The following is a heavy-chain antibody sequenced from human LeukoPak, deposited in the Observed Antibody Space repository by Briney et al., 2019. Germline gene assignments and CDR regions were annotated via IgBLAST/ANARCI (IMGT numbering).Heavy chain of an antibody. CDR3: ARDIYCGGDRYFFDP. Sequence: SETLSLTCTVSGGSISSSSYYWGWIRQPPGKGLEWIGSIYYSGSTYYNPSLKSRVTISVDTSKNQFSLKLSSVTAADTAVYYCARDIYCGGDRYFFDPWGQGTLVTVSS. CDR2: IYYSGST. D-gene: IGHD2-21*02. V-gene: IGHV4-39*07. CDR1: GGSISSSSYY. J-gene: IGHJ5*02.